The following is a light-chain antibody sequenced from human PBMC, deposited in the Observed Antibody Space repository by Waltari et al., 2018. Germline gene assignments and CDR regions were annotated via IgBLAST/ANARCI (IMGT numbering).Light chain of an antibody. CDR3: SLSYSGIVV. V-gene: IGLV7-46*01. CDR2: DVS. Sequence: QAVVTQEPSLTVSPGGTVTLTCGSSTGAVTSGLYPYWFQQRPGQAPRTLIHDVSSKASGTPARFSGSRRGGKAALTLSGAQPEDEADYYCSLSYSGIVVFGGGTKLTVL. CDR1: TGAVTSGLY. J-gene: IGLJ2*01.